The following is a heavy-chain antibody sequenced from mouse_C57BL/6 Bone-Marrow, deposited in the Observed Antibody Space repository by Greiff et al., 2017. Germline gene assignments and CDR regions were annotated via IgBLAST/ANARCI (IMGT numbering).Heavy chain of an antibody. CDR2: IDPSASST. Sequence: QVQLQQPGAELVMPGASVKLSCKASGYTFTSYWMHWVKQRPGQGLEWIGEIDPSASSTNYNQKFKGKSTLTVDKSSSTAYMQLSSLTSEDSAVYYGARRGQLAWFAYWGQGTLVTVAA. CDR1: GYTFTSYW. J-gene: IGHJ3*01. V-gene: IGHV1-69*01. D-gene: IGHD3-2*01. CDR3: ARRGQLAWFAY.